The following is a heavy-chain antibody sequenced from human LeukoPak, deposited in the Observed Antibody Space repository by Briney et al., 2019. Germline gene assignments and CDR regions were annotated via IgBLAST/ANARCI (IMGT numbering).Heavy chain of an antibody. V-gene: IGHV1-46*01. CDR1: GYTFTRYH. D-gene: IGHD3-10*01. J-gene: IGHJ5*02. CDR2: INPSGGST. Sequence: ASVKVSCKASGYTFTRYHMHWVRQAPGQGLEYMGIINPSGGSTSYAPKFQVRVTMTRDTSTSTVYMQLSSLRSEDTAVYYCARDPGSSFPQNWFDPWGQGTLVTVSS. CDR3: ARDPGSSFPQNWFDP.